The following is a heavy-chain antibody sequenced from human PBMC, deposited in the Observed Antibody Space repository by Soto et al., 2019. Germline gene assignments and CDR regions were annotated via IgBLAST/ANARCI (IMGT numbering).Heavy chain of an antibody. CDR3: ASGYSYGLFDY. J-gene: IGHJ4*02. Sequence: QVQLVKSGAEVKKPGASVKFSCKASGYTFTSYGISWVRQAPGQGLDWMGWISAYNGNTNNAQKLQGRVTMTTDTSTSTAYIELRSRRSEDTAVYYCASGYSYGLFDYWGQGTLVTVSS. V-gene: IGHV1-18*04. CDR1: GYTFTSYG. CDR2: ISAYNGNT. D-gene: IGHD5-18*01.